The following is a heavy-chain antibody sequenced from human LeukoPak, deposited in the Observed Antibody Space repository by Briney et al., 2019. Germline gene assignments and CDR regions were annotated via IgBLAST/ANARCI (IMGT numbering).Heavy chain of an antibody. Sequence: PGGSLRLSCAASGFTSSDYYMSWIRQAPGKGLEWVSYISSSGSTIYYADSVKGRFTISRDNAKNSLYLQMNSLRAEDTAVYYCARVRGASSPEYFQHWGQGTLVTVSS. CDR2: ISSSGSTI. CDR1: GFTSSDYY. J-gene: IGHJ1*01. CDR3: ARVRGASSPEYFQH. D-gene: IGHD6-13*01. V-gene: IGHV3-11*01.